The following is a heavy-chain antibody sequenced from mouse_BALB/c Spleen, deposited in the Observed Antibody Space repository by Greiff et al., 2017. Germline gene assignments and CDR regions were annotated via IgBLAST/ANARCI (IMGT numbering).Heavy chain of an antibody. J-gene: IGHJ2*01. CDR3: ARDAGRFDY. V-gene: IGHV5-6-3*01. CDR2: INSNGGST. CDR1: GFTFSSYG. Sequence: DVKLVESGGGLVQPGGSLKLSCAASGFTFSSYGMSWVRQTPDKRLELVATINSNGGSTYYPDSVKGRFTISRDNAKNTLYLQMSSLKSEDTAMYYCARDAGRFDYWGQGTTLTVSS.